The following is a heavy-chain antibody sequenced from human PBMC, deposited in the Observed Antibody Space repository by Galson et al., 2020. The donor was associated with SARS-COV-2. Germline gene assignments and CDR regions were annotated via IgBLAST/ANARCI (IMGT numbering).Heavy chain of an antibody. J-gene: IGHJ4*02. V-gene: IGHV3-21*01. CDR3: ARGHGSSWSYYFDY. CDR2: ISSDSPYI. D-gene: IGHD6-13*01. Sequence: NSGGSLRLSCAASSFRFTAYSMHWVRQAPGKGLEWVSSISSDSPYIYYADSVRGRFTISRDNSKNSLYLQMNNLRAEDTAVYYCARGHGSSWSYYFDYWGRGTLVTVSS. CDR1: SFRFTAYS.